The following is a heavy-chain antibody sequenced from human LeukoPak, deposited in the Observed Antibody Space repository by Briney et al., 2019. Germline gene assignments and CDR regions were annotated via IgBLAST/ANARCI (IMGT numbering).Heavy chain of an antibody. D-gene: IGHD5-24*01. Sequence: GGSLRLSCSASGFMFSTYWMYWVRQAPGKGLVWVSRIINDGSITNYADSVKGRFTISRDNAKNSLYLQMNSLRAEDTAVYYCARGIEETLIDYWGQGTLVTVSS. CDR1: GFMFSTYW. J-gene: IGHJ4*02. V-gene: IGHV3-74*01. CDR3: ARGIEETLIDY. CDR2: IINDGSIT.